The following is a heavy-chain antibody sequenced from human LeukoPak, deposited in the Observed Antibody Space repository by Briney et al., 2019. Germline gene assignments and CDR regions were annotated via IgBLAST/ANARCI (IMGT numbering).Heavy chain of an antibody. D-gene: IGHD2-15*01. Sequence: PSETLSLTCTVSGDSISSYYWSWIRHPPGQGLGWSWYIYYSGSTNYNPSLMSRVTISVGMSKNQCSLKLSSVTAADTAVYYCAGGELRFDYWGQGTLVTVSS. V-gene: IGHV4-59*08. CDR2: IYYSGST. CDR3: AGGELRFDY. J-gene: IGHJ4*02. CDR1: GDSISSYY.